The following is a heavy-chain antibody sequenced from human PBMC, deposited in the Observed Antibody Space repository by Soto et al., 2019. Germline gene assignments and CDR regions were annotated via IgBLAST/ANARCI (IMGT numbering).Heavy chain of an antibody. CDR3: ARGGRWLVIRRYYYGMDV. V-gene: IGHV3-48*03. D-gene: IGHD6-19*01. CDR2: ISSSGSTI. J-gene: IGHJ6*02. Sequence: SGGSLRLSCAASGFTFSSYEMNWVRQAPGKGLEWVSYISSSGSTIYYADSVKGRFTISRDNAKNSLYLQMNSLRAEDTAVYYCARGGRWLVIRRYYYGMDVWGQGTTVTVSS. CDR1: GFTFSSYE.